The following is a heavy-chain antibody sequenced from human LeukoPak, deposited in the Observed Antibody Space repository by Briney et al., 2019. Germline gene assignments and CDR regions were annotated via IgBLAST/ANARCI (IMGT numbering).Heavy chain of an antibody. CDR2: IYTSGST. CDR3: ARGEDDYGDYSLDY. Sequence: TSETLSLTCAVYGGSISSYYWSWIRQPAGKGLEWIGRIYTSGSTNYNPSLKSRVTMSVDTSKNQFSLKLSSVTAADTAVYYCARGEDDYGDYSLDYWGQGTLVTVSS. CDR1: GGSISSYY. D-gene: IGHD4-17*01. J-gene: IGHJ4*02. V-gene: IGHV4-59*10.